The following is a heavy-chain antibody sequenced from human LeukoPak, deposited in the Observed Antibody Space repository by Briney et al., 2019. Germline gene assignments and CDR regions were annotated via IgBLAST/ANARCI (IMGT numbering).Heavy chain of an antibody. D-gene: IGHD2-15*01. J-gene: IGHJ4*02. V-gene: IGHV3-23*01. CDR2: ITGSGSDT. CDR1: GFTFSSYA. Sequence: GGSLRLSCEASGFTFSSYAMNWVRQVPGKGLEWVSSITGSGSDTYFVDSVKGRFTISRDNSKNTLYLQLNSLRAEDTAEYYCAKGTEGYCSGTICYPFDYWGRGTLVTVSS. CDR3: AKGTEGYCSGTICYPFDY.